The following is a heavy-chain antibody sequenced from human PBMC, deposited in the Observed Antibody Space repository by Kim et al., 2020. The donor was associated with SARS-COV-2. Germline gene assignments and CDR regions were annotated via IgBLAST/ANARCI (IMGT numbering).Heavy chain of an antibody. CDR1: GVSISSNNW. Sequence: SETLSLTCAVSGVSISSNNWWSWVRQPPGRGLEWIGDIYHSGTTNYNPSLKSRVTISVDTSKNQFSLILTSVTAADTAIFYCARPVAGSVWDVWGQGTTV. CDR3: ARPVAGSVWDV. J-gene: IGHJ6*02. CDR2: IYHSGTT. D-gene: IGHD6-19*01. V-gene: IGHV4-4*02.